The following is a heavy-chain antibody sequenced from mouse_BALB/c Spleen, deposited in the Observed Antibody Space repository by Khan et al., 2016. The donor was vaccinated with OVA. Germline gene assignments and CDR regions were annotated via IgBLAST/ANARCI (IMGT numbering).Heavy chain of an antibody. CDR3: TRIYRSYFDY. CDR1: GYSFTGYF. D-gene: IGHD1-1*01. CDR2: INPHIGET. Sequence: EVQLQQSGPELVRPGASVKISCTASGYSFTGYFMNWVMQSHGKSLEWIGRINPHIGETFYNQRFKDKATLTVDESSSTAHMEFRSLASEDSAVYYCTRIYRSYFDYWGQGTTLTVSS. V-gene: IGHV1-20*02. J-gene: IGHJ2*01.